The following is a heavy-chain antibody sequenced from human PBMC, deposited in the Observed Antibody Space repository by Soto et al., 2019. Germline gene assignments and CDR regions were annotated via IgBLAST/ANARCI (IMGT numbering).Heavy chain of an antibody. V-gene: IGHV4-34*01. J-gene: IGHJ6*02. Sequence: SETLSPTCAVYGGAFRGYYWCWIRQPPGKGLEWGGEINHSGSTNYNPSLKSRVTISVDTSKNQFSLKLSSVTAADTAVYYCARGRGRFLEWFVIPHYYYGMDVWGQGTTVTVSS. D-gene: IGHD3-3*01. CDR2: INHSGST. CDR1: GGAFRGYY. CDR3: ARGRGRFLEWFVIPHYYYGMDV.